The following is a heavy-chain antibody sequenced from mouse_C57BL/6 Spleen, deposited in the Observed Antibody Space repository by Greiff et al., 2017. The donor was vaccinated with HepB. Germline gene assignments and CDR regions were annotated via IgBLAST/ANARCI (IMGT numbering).Heavy chain of an antibody. V-gene: IGHV1-42*01. CDR1: GYSFTGYY. CDR2: INPSTGGT. D-gene: IGHD1-1*01. J-gene: IGHJ2*01. CDR3: ARDPNYYGSSYYFDY. Sequence: VQLQQSGPELVKPGASVKISCKASGYSFTGYYMNWVKQSPEKSLEWIGEINPSTGGTTYNQKFKDKATLTVDKSSSTAYMQLKSLTSEDSAVYYCARDPNYYGSSYYFDYWGQGTTLTVSS.